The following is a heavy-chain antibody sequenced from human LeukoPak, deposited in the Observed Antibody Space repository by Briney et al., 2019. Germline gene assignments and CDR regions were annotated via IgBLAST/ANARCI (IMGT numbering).Heavy chain of an antibody. CDR1: GYTFTSYG. Sequence: ASVKVSCKASGYTFTSYGISWVRQAPGQGLEWMGWISAYNGSTNYAQKLQGRVTMTTDTSTSTAYMELRSLRSDDTAVYYCARVPCRYCSGGHYGMDVWGQGTTVTVSS. D-gene: IGHD2-15*01. V-gene: IGHV1-18*01. J-gene: IGHJ6*02. CDR3: ARVPCRYCSGGHYGMDV. CDR2: ISAYNGST.